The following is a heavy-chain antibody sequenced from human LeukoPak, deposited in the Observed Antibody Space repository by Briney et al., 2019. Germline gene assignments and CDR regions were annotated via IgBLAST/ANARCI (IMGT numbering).Heavy chain of an antibody. D-gene: IGHD5-18*01. CDR2: ISGSGGST. J-gene: IGHJ4*02. CDR1: GFTFSSYA. V-gene: IGHV3-23*01. CDR3: ANNLVWGYSYGFDY. Sequence: GGSLRLSCAASGFTFSSYAMSWVRQAPGKGLEWVSAISGSGGSTYYADSVKGRFTISRDNSKNTLYLQMNSLRAEDTAVYYCANNLVWGYSYGFDYWGQGTLVTVSS.